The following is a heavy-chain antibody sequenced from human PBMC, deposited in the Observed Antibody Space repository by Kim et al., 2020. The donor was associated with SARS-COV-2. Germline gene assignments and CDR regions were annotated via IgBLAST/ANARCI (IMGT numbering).Heavy chain of an antibody. J-gene: IGHJ4*02. D-gene: IGHD6-13*01. CDR3: ARDAWVAAVAGGFDY. Sequence: DSVKGRFTISRDNSKNTLYLQMNSLRAEDTAVYYWARDAWVAAVAGGFDYWGQGTLVTVSS. V-gene: IGHV3-30*01.